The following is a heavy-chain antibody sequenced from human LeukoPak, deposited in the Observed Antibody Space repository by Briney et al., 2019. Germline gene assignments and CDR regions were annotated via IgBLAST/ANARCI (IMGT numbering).Heavy chain of an antibody. CDR3: ARESQSVLWFGVHL. CDR2: ITGSGGST. Sequence: GGSLRLSCAASGFTFNNYAMSWVRQAPGQGLEWVSAITGSGGSTYYADSVKGRFTISRDNAKNSLYLQMNSLRAEDTAVYHCARESQSVLWFGVHLWGHGTLVTVSS. V-gene: IGHV3-23*01. CDR1: GFTFNNYA. D-gene: IGHD3-10*01. J-gene: IGHJ4*01.